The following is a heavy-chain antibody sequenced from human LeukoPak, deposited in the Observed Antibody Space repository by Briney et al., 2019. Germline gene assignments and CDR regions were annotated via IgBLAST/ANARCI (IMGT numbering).Heavy chain of an antibody. CDR2: IKQDESEK. V-gene: IGHV3-7*01. CDR1: GFTFSNYW. CDR3: ARHRGPGNSCPLDY. D-gene: IGHD3-10*01. J-gene: IGHJ4*02. Sequence: PGGSLRLSCAASGFTFSNYWMSWVRQAPGKGLEWVANIKQDESEKYYVDSVKGRFTISRDNPKNSLYLQMNSLRAEDTAVYYCARHRGPGNSCPLDYWGQGTLVTVYS.